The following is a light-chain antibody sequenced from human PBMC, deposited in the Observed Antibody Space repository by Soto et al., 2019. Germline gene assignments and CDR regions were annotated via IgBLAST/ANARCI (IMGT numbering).Light chain of an antibody. CDR1: QSVSTY. V-gene: IGKV3-11*01. Sequence: ENVLTQSPATLSLSPGESATPSSRASQSVSTYLAWYQQKPGQAPRLLIYDASNRVTGIPARFRGSGSGTDFTLTISSLEPDDFAVYYCQQRSNWQITFGQGTRLEIK. CDR3: QQRSNWQIT. CDR2: DAS. J-gene: IGKJ5*01.